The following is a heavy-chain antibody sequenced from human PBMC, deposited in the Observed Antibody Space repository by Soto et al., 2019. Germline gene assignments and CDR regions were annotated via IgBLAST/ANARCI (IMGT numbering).Heavy chain of an antibody. V-gene: IGHV1-8*01. J-gene: IGHJ5*02. CDR1: GYTFSSND. D-gene: IGHD6-6*01. Sequence: GASVKVSCKASGYTFSSNDINWVRQAIGQGLEWMGWMNPNSGYTAYAPKLQGRVTMTRNTSISPAYMELSGLRSDDTAMSSCVRGLWQLRYSWFDAWGQGPPVTVSS. CDR3: VRGLWQLRYSWFDA. CDR2: MNPNSGYT.